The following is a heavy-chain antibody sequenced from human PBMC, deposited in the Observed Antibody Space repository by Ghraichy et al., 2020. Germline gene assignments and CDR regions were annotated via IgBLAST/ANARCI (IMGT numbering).Heavy chain of an antibody. D-gene: IGHD6-19*01. Sequence: GGSLRLSCVASGFTFSSYWMSWVRQAPGKGLEWVANIKQDGSEKYYVDSVKGRFTISRDNAKNSLYLQMNSLRAEDTAVYYCARVAVAGTDWFDPWGQGTLVTVSS. CDR1: GFTFSSYW. CDR3: ARVAVAGTDWFDP. CDR2: IKQDGSEK. J-gene: IGHJ5*02. V-gene: IGHV3-7*03.